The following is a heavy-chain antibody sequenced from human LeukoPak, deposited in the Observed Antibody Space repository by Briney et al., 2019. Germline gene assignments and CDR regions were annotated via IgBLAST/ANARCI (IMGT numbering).Heavy chain of an antibody. CDR3: ARAAWTLNAFDI. J-gene: IGHJ3*02. V-gene: IGHV4-31*03. CDR1: GGSISSGGYY. D-gene: IGHD3/OR15-3a*01. CDR2: IYYSGST. Sequence: SETLSLTCTVSGGSISSGGYYWSWIRQHPGKGLEWIGYIYYSGSTYYNPSLKSRVTISVDTSKNQFSLKLSSVTAADTAVCYCARAAWTLNAFDIWGQGTMVTVSS.